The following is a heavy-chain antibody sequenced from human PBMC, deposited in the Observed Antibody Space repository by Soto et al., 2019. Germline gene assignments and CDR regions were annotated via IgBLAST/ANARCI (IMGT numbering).Heavy chain of an antibody. CDR3: AKADGVVPAAITDY. Sequence: GGSLRLSCAASGFTFDDYAMHWVRQAPGKGLEWVSGISWNSGSIGYADSVKGRFTISRDNAKNSLYLQMNSLRAEDTALYYCAKADGVVPAAITDYWGQGTLVTVSS. V-gene: IGHV3-9*01. J-gene: IGHJ4*02. CDR1: GFTFDDYA. CDR2: ISWNSGSI. D-gene: IGHD2-2*01.